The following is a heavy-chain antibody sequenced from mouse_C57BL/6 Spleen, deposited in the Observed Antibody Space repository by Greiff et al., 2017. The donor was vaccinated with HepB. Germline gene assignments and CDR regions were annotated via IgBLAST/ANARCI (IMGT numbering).Heavy chain of an antibody. V-gene: IGHV5-9-1*02. D-gene: IGHD3-2*02. CDR1: GFTFSSYA. CDR3: TRDSSGYYFDY. J-gene: IGHJ2*01. CDR2: ISSGGDYI. Sequence: DVHLVESGEGLVKPGGSLKLSCAASGFTFSSYAMSWVRQTPEKRLEWVAYISSGGDYIYYADTVKGRFTISRDNARNTLYLQMSSLKSEDTAMYYCTRDSSGYYFDYWGQGTTLTVSS.